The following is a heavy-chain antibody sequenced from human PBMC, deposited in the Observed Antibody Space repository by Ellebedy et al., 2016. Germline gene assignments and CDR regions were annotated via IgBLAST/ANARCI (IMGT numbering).Heavy chain of an antibody. CDR1: GVSISSNDYY. D-gene: IGHD2-8*01. V-gene: IGHV4-39*01. CDR2: ISYSGTT. J-gene: IGHJ3*01. CDR3: GRHAHNGYFFL. Sequence: GSLRLSCTVSGVSISSNDYYWGWIRQPPGKELEWIGSISYSGTTYYNPSLKSRVTMSEDTSKNQFSLKLSSVTAADTAMYYRGRHAHNGYFFLWGQGTLVTVSS.